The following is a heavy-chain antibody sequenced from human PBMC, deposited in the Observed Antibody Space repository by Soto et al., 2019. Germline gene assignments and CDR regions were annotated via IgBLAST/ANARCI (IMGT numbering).Heavy chain of an antibody. J-gene: IGHJ6*02. V-gene: IGHV4-34*01. CDR1: GGCFSGYY. CDR2: INHSGNT. CDR3: ARTGGMDV. Sequence: QVQLQQWGAGLLKPSETLSLTCAVYGGCFSGYYWSCLRQPPGKGPEWIGEINHSGNTKYNPSLESRVTISVDTSKNQFSLKLNSVSAADTAVYYCARTGGMDVWSQGATVTVSS.